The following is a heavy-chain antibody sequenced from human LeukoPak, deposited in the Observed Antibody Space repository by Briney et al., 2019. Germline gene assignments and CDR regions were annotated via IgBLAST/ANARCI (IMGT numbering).Heavy chain of an antibody. CDR1: GYTFTSYD. D-gene: IGHD6-19*01. Sequence: WASVKVSCKASGYTFTSYDINWVRQATGQGLEWMGWMNPNSGNTGYAQKFQGRVTMTRNTSISTAYMELSSLRSEDTAVYYCARDGIAVAGKGLWFDPWGQGTLVTVSS. J-gene: IGHJ5*02. CDR3: ARDGIAVAGKGLWFDP. CDR2: MNPNSGNT. V-gene: IGHV1-8*01.